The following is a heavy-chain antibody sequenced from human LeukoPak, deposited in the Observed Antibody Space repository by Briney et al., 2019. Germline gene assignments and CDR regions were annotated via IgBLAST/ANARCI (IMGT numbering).Heavy chain of an antibody. Sequence: GASVKVSCKASGYTLTSYGISWVRQAPGQGLEWMGWISAYNGNTNYAQKLQGRVTMTTDTSTSTAYMELRSLRSDDTAVYYCARVTGSSYYYYYMDVWGKGTTVTVSS. CDR1: GYTLTSYG. CDR3: ARVTGSSYYYYYMDV. V-gene: IGHV1-18*01. CDR2: ISAYNGNT. J-gene: IGHJ6*03. D-gene: IGHD6-6*01.